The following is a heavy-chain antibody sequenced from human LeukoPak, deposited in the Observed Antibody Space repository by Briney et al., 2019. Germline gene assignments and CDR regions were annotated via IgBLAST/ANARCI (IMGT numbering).Heavy chain of an antibody. CDR1: GGSISSSSYY. CDR3: NSYYYYYMDV. J-gene: IGHJ6*03. D-gene: IGHD4-23*01. Sequence: SETLSLTCTVPGGSISSSSYYWGWIRQPPGKGLEWIGSIYYSGSTYYNPSLKSRVTISVDTSKSQFSLKLSSVTAADTAVYYCNSYYYYYMDVWGKGTTVTVSS. CDR2: IYYSGST. V-gene: IGHV4-39*07.